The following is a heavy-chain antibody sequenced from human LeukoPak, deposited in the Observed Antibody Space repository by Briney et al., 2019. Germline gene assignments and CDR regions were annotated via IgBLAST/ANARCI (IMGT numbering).Heavy chain of an antibody. CDR3: ARGDQYYYDSSAGPLGY. J-gene: IGHJ4*02. CDR2: IYPGDSDT. V-gene: IGHV5-51*01. D-gene: IGHD3-22*01. Sequence: KVSCKASGYTFTSYWIGWVRQMPGKGLEWMGIIYPGDSDTRYSPSFQGQVTISADKSISTAYLQWSSLKASDTAMYYCARGDQYYYDSSAGPLGYWGQGTLVTVSS. CDR1: GYTFTSYW.